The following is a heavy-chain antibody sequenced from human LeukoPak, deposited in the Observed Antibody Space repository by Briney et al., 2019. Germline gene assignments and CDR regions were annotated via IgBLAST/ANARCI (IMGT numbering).Heavy chain of an antibody. V-gene: IGHV4-39*07. D-gene: IGHD4-23*01. CDR3: ARPYVTPSWFDP. Sequence: PSETLSLTCTVSGGSISSSSYYWGWIRQPPGKGLEWIGSIYYSGSTYYNPSLKSRVTISVDTSKNQFSLKLSSVTAADTAVYYCARPYVTPSWFDPWGQGTLVTVSS. CDR1: GGSISSSSYY. J-gene: IGHJ5*02. CDR2: IYYSGST.